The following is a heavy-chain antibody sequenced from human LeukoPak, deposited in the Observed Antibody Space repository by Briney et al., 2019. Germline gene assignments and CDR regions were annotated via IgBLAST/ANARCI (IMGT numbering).Heavy chain of an antibody. V-gene: IGHV3-30*02. D-gene: IGHD3-3*01. CDR3: ARGYYDFWSGYSHYFDY. CDR2: IRYDGSNK. CDR1: GFTFSSYA. J-gene: IGHJ4*02. Sequence: GSLRLSCAASGFTFSSYAMHWVRQAPGKGLEWVAFIRYDGSNKYYADSVKGRFTISRDNSKNTLYLQMNSLRAEDTAVYYCARGYYDFWSGYSHYFDYWGQGTLVTVSS.